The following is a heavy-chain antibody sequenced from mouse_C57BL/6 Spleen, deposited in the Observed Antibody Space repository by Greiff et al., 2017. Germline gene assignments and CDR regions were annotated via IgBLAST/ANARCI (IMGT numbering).Heavy chain of an antibody. CDR2: IYWDDDK. CDR3: ARRNLDYGSSYGEAMDY. J-gene: IGHJ4*01. V-gene: IGHV8-12*01. D-gene: IGHD1-1*01. Sequence: QVTLKESGPGILQSSQTLSLTCSFSGFSLSTSGMGVSWIRQPSGKGLEWLAHIYWDDDKRYNPSLKSRLTISKDTSRNQVFLKITSVDTADTATYYCARRNLDYGSSYGEAMDYWGQGTSVTVSS. CDR1: GFSLSTSGMG.